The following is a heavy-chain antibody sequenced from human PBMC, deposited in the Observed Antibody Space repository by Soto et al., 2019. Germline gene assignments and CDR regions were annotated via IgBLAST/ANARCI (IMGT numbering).Heavy chain of an antibody. D-gene: IGHD2-15*01. J-gene: IGHJ6*02. CDR2: TYYRSKRYH. Sequence: SQTLSLTCAISGDSVSSNSAAWNWIRQSPSRGLEWLGRTYYRSKRYHDYAVSVKSRITINPDTSKNQFSLQLNSVTPEDTAVYYCAGANQCSYGMDVWGQGTTVTVSS. V-gene: IGHV6-1*01. CDR1: GDSVSSNSAA. CDR3: AGANQCSYGMDV.